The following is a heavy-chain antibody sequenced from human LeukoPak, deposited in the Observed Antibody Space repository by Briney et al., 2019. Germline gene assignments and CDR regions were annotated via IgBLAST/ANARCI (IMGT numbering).Heavy chain of an antibody. Sequence: SVKVSCKASGGTFSSYAISWVRQAPGRGLEWMGGIIPIFGTANYAQKFQGRVTITADESTSTAYMELSSLRSEDTAVYYCATKRMYSNFDYYYYYMDVWGKGTTVTVSS. CDR3: ATKRMYSNFDYYYYYMDV. V-gene: IGHV1-69*01. CDR1: GGTFSSYA. D-gene: IGHD4-11*01. J-gene: IGHJ6*03. CDR2: IIPIFGTA.